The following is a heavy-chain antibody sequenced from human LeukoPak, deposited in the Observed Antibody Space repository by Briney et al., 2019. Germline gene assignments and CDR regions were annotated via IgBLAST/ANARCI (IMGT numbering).Heavy chain of an antibody. CDR3: AREVVAATSSGYYGMDV. D-gene: IGHD2-15*01. CDR2: ISSSGSII. V-gene: IGHV3-11*01. Sequence: PGGSLRLSCAASGFTFSDYYMSWIRQAPGKGLEWVSYISSSGSIIYYADSVKGRFTISRDNAKNSLYLQMNSLRAEDTAVYCCAREVVAATSSGYYGMDVWGQGTTVTVSS. CDR1: GFTFSDYY. J-gene: IGHJ6*02.